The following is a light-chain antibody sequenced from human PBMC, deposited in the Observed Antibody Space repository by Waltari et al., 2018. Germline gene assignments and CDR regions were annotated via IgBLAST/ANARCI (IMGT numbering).Light chain of an antibody. CDR1: SKDVGNQG. CDR3: STWDNSLKTYI. V-gene: IGLV10-54*04. CDR2: RDN. J-gene: IGLJ1*01. Sequence: QAGLTQPPSVSRALRQTATLTCTGNSKDVGNQGAAWLQQHQDHPPKLLSYRDNRRPSGTSERFSASRSGNTASLTITELQPEDEADYYCSTWDNSLKTYIFGTGTKVTVL.